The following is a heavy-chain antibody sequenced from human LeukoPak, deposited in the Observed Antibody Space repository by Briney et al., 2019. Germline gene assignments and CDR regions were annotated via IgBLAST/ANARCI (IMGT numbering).Heavy chain of an antibody. Sequence: ASVMVSCKVSGYTFTDYYMHWVQQAPGKGLEWMGLVDPEDGETIYAEKFQGRVTITADTSTDTAYMELSSLRSEDTAVYYCATVLGATHFDYWGQGTLVTVSS. CDR2: VDPEDGET. J-gene: IGHJ4*02. V-gene: IGHV1-69-2*01. CDR3: ATVLGATHFDY. CDR1: GYTFTDYY. D-gene: IGHD1-26*01.